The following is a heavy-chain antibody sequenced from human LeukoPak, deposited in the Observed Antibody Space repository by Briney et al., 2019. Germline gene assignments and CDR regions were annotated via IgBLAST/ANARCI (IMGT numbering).Heavy chain of an antibody. CDR3: AMVHLYCSGGSCSLDY. J-gene: IGHJ4*02. CDR2: INPNSGGT. Sequence: ASVKVSCKASGYTFTGYYMHWVRQAPGQGLEWMGRINPNSGGTNYAQKFQGRVTMTRDTSISTAYMELSRLRSDDTAVYYCAMVHLYCSGGSCSLDYWGQGTLVTVSS. CDR1: GYTFTGYY. D-gene: IGHD2-15*01. V-gene: IGHV1-2*06.